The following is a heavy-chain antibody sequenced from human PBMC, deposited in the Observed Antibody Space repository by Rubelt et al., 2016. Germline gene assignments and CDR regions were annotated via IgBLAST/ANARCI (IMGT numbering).Heavy chain of an antibody. CDR3: AKDRGHPDMTTVTSGVCDY. Sequence: GSLRLSCAASGFTFSSYAMSWVRQAPGKGLEWVSAISGSGGSTYYADSVKGRFTISRDNSKNTLYLQMNSLRAEDKAVYYCAKDRGHPDMTTVTSGVCDYWGQGCLVTVSS. CDR1: GFTFSSYA. J-gene: IGHJ4*02. CDR2: ISGSGGST. D-gene: IGHD4-17*01. V-gene: IGHV3-23*01.